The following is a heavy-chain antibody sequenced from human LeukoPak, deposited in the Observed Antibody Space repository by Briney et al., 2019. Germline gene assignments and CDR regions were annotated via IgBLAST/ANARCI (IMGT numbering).Heavy chain of an antibody. D-gene: IGHD3-3*01. CDR3: ATHLGGVLERSD. V-gene: IGHV1-24*01. Sequence: ASVKVSCKVSGYTLTELSMHWVRQAPGKGLEWMGGFDPEDGETIYAQKFQGRVTMTEDTSTDTAYMELSSLRSEDTAVYYCATHLGGVLERSDWGQGTLVTVSS. J-gene: IGHJ4*02. CDR1: GYTLTELS. CDR2: FDPEDGET.